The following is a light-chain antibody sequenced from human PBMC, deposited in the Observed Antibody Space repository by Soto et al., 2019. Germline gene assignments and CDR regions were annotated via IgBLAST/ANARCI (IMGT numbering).Light chain of an antibody. Sequence: DIPLSQSASSLSASVGDTFTITCRASQTVSSYLTWYQQKSGTAPKLLIYAASTLHTGVPSRFSGRGSGTDFTLTINNLQREDFADYFCQQNYSNLWTFGQGTKVDIK. V-gene: IGKV1-39*01. CDR1: QTVSSY. J-gene: IGKJ1*01. CDR3: QQNYSNLWT. CDR2: AAS.